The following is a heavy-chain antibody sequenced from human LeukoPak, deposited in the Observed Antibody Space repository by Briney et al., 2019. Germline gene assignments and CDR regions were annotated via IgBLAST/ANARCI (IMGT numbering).Heavy chain of an antibody. V-gene: IGHV3-74*01. CDR1: GFTFSHYW. CDR3: ARVWGSDAFDI. J-gene: IGHJ3*02. D-gene: IGHD3-16*01. CDR2: TNSDGSST. Sequence: GGSLRLSCAASGFTFSHYWMQWVRQAPGKGLVWVSRTNSDGSSTTYADSVKGRFTISRDNAKNTLYLQMNSLRAEDTAEYYCARVWGSDAFDIWGKGTMVTVSS.